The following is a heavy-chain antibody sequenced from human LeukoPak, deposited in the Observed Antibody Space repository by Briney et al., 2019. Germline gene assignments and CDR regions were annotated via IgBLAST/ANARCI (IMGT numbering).Heavy chain of an antibody. Sequence: GGSLRLSCAASGFTFNSYPMSWVRQAPWERLQWVSGISDSGGNTYYADSVRGRFTISRDNSKNTLYLQMNSLRAEDTAVYYCARHRSSWLIDYWGQGTLVTVSS. V-gene: IGHV3-23*01. D-gene: IGHD6-6*01. CDR1: GFTFNSYP. CDR2: ISDSGGNT. CDR3: ARHRSSWLIDY. J-gene: IGHJ4*02.